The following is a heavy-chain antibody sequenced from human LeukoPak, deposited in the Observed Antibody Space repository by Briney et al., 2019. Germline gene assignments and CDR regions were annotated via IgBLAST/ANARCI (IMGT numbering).Heavy chain of an antibody. CDR3: ARLFPGVDFWSDYNWFDP. Sequence: SETLSLTCTVLSGSITSYYWSWIRQPAGKGLEWIGRIHTSGYTNYNPSLKSRVTMSVDTSKNNFSLKLSSVTAADTAVYYCARLFPGVDFWSDYNWFDPWGQGTLVTVSS. V-gene: IGHV4-4*07. CDR1: SGSITSYY. J-gene: IGHJ5*02. D-gene: IGHD3-3*01. CDR2: IHTSGYT.